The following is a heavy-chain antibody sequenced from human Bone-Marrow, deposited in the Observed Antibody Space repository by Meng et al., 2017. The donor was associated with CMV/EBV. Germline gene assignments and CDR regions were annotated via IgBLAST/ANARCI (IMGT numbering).Heavy chain of an antibody. CDR2: IYTSGST. D-gene: IGHD2-2*02. CDR3: AREVVVVPAAIAVRPYNWFDP. CDR1: ISSYY. V-gene: IGHV4-4*07. J-gene: IGHJ5*02. Sequence: ISSYYWSWIRQPAGKGLEWIGRIYTSGSTNYNPSLKSRVTMSVDTSKNQFSLKLSSVTAADTAVYYCAREVVVVPAAIAVRPYNWFDPWGQGTLVTVSS.